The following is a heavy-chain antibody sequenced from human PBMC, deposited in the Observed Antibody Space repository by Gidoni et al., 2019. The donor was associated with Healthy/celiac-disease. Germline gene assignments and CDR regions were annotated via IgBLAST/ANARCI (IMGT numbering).Heavy chain of an antibody. CDR3: AKDVILWSGYERDY. CDR1: GFTFSSYA. CDR2: ISGSGGST. Sequence: EVQLLESGGGLVQPGVSLRLSCAASGFTFSSYAMSWVRQAPGKGLEWVSAISGSGGSTYYADYVKGRFTISRDNSKNTLYLQMNSLRAEDTAVYYCAKDVILWSGYERDYWGQGTLVTVSS. D-gene: IGHD3-3*01. J-gene: IGHJ4*02. V-gene: IGHV3-23*01.